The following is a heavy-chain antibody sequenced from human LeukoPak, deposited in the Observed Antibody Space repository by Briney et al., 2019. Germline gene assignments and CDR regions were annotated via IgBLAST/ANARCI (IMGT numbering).Heavy chain of an antibody. D-gene: IGHD6-25*01. Sequence: GGSLRLSCAASGFTFSRYWMSWVRQAPGKGLERVANIKADGSAKNYVDSVKGRFTISRDNAKNSLFLQMNSLRGEDTALYFCARERPAAASAFEIWGQGTRVTVSS. J-gene: IGHJ3*02. CDR2: IKADGSAK. V-gene: IGHV3-7*01. CDR3: ARERPAAASAFEI. CDR1: GFTFSRYW.